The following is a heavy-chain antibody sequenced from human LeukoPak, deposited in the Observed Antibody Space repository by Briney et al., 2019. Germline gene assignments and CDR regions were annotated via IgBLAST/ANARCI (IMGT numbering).Heavy chain of an antibody. CDR1: GGSISSYY. CDR3: ARDSAYSSSYDY. Sequence: SETLSLTCTVSGGSISSYYWSWIRQPAGKGPEWIGRIYTSGSTNYNPSLKSRVTMSVDTSKNQFSLKLSSVTAADTAVYYCARDSAYSSSYDYWGQETLVTVSS. J-gene: IGHJ4*02. D-gene: IGHD6-6*01. CDR2: IYTSGST. V-gene: IGHV4-4*07.